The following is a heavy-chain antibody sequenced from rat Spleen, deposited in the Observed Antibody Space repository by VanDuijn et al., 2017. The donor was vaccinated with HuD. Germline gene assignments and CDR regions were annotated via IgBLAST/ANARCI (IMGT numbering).Heavy chain of an antibody. CDR2: ISYDGTST. CDR3: VRQGYLRDWYFDF. V-gene: IGHV5-29*01. J-gene: IGHJ1*01. CDR1: GFTFSDYY. D-gene: IGHD2-5*01. Sequence: EVQLVESDGDLVQPGRSLKLSCVASGFTFSDYYMAWVRQAPTKGLEWVATISYDGTSTYSRDSVKGRFTISRDNAKSTLFLQMDSLRSEDMATYYCVRQGYLRDWYFDFWGPGTMVTVSS.